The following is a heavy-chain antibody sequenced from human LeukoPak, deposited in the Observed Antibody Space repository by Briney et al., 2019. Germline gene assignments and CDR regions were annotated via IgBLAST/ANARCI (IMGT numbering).Heavy chain of an antibody. J-gene: IGHJ6*02. CDR1: SGSVNSYY. V-gene: IGHV4-59*02. CDR3: ARDYYYGMDV. Sequence: SETLSLTCTVSSGSVNSYYWSWIRQPPGKGLEWIGYIYYSGSTNYNPSLKSRVTISVDTSKNQFSLKLSSVTAADTAVYYCARDYYYGMDVWGQGTTVTVSS. CDR2: IYYSGST.